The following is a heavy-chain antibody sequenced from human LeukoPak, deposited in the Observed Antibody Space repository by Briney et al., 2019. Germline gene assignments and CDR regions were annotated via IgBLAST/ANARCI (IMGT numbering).Heavy chain of an antibody. CDR3: ARDLSSYYFDY. Sequence: GGSLRLSCAASGFTFSSYSMNWVRQAPGKGLEWVSSISSSSSYIYYADSVKGRFTISRDNAKNSLYLQMNSLRAKDTAVYYCARDLSSYYFDYWGQGTLVTVSS. D-gene: IGHD6-6*01. V-gene: IGHV3-21*01. CDR2: ISSSSSYI. J-gene: IGHJ4*02. CDR1: GFTFSSYS.